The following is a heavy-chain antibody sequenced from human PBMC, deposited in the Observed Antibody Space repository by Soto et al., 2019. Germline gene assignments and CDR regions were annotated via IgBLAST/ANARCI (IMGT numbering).Heavy chain of an antibody. J-gene: IGHJ4*02. D-gene: IGHD3-3*01. CDR3: ARRGYYDFWSVYYIIFYFDX. V-gene: IGHV4-39*01. Sequence: SDTLSLTCTVSGGSISSISYYWGWIRQPPGKGLEWIGSIYYSGSTYYNPSLKSRVTISVDTSKNKFSLKLSSVTAADTAFYYCARRGYYDFWSVYYIIFYFDXWCQGTLVTVSX. CDR1: GGSISSISYY. CDR2: IYYSGST.